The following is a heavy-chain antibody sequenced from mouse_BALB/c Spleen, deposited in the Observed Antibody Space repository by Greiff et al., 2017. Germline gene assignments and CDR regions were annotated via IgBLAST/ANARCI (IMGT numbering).Heavy chain of an antibody. Sequence: VQLKESGAELVKPGASVKLSCTASGFNIKDTYMHWVKQRPEQGLEWIGRIDPANGNTKYDPKFQGKATITADTSSNTAYLQLSSLTSEDTAVYYCARYDGRGAMDYWGQGTSVTVSS. CDR1: GFNIKDTY. J-gene: IGHJ4*01. CDR2: IDPANGNT. D-gene: IGHD2-12*01. CDR3: ARYDGRGAMDY. V-gene: IGHV14-3*02.